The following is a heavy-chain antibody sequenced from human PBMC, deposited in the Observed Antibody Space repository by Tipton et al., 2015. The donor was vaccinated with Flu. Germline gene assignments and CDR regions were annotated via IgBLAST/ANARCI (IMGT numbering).Heavy chain of an antibody. CDR2: IYYSGSI. V-gene: IGHV4-59*11. J-gene: IGHJ3*02. CDR3: AREWGDAFDI. Sequence: TLSLICTVSGGSISSHYWSWIRQPPGKGLEWIGYIYYSGSISYNPSLKSRVTISVDTSKNQFSLKLSSVTAADTAVYYCAREWGDAFDIWGQGTMVTVSS. D-gene: IGHD3-16*01. CDR1: GGSISSHY.